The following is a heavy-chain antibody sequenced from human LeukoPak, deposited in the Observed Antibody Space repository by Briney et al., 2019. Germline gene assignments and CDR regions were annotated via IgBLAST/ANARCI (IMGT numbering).Heavy chain of an antibody. CDR3: ARDPADYYDSKGY. Sequence: GGSLRLSCAASGFTFSSYSMNWVRQAPGKGLEWVSSISSSSSYIYYADSVKGRFTISRDNVKNSLYLQMNSLRAEDTAVYYCARDPADYYDSKGYWGQGTLVTVSS. V-gene: IGHV3-21*01. CDR2: ISSSSSYI. D-gene: IGHD3-22*01. J-gene: IGHJ4*02. CDR1: GFTFSSYS.